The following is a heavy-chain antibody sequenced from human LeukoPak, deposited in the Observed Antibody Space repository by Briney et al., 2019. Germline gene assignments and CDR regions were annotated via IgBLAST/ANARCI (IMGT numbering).Heavy chain of an antibody. D-gene: IGHD6-13*01. J-gene: IGHJ4*02. V-gene: IGHV3-23*01. CDR1: GFTFSSYA. CDR3: EKGAGQQLVLCNMDY. CDR2: ISGSGGST. Sequence: GGSLRLSCAASGFTFSSYAMSWVRQAPGKGLEWVSAISGSGGSTYYADSVKGRFTISRDNSKNTLYLQMNSLRAEDTAVYYCEKGAGQQLVLCNMDYWGQGTLVTVSS.